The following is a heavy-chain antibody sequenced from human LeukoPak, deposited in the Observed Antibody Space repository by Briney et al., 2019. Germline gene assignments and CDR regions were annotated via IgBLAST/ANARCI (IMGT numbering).Heavy chain of an antibody. D-gene: IGHD6-19*01. CDR2: IRTKTDGGTP. CDR3: TTYRVGEQWMIPNY. CDR1: GFTLSSAW. Sequence: GGSLRLSCVASGFTLSSAWMSWVRQAPGKGLGWVGRIRTKTDGGTPDYAAPAKGRFTISRDDSRNTLYLQMNSLKTEDTAVYYCTTYRVGEQWMIPNYWGQGTLVTVSS. J-gene: IGHJ4*02. V-gene: IGHV3-15*01.